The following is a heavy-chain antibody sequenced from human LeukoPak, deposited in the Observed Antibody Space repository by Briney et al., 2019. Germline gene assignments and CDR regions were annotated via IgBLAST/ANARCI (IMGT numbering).Heavy chain of an antibody. CDR1: GVSFSCNY. CDR3: AGDTDDYSYMDV. V-gene: IGHV4-34*01. CDR2: IDPSGTT. Sequence: SETLSLTCAIYGVSFSCNYWSWIRQPPGKGLEWIGEIDPSGTTNYNPSLKSRVTISGDTSKNQFSLNLTSVTAADTAVYYCAGDTDDYSYMDVWGKGTTVTVSS. D-gene: IGHD3-10*01. J-gene: IGHJ6*03.